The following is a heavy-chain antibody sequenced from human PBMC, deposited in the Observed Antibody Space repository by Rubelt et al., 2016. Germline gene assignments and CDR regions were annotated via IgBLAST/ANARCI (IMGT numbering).Heavy chain of an antibody. CDR3: AHRGVSTRPFDP. J-gene: IGHJ5*02. CDR2: IYWDDDK. CDR1: GFSLSTSGVG. D-gene: IGHD2-8*01. V-gene: IGHV2-5*02. Sequence: QITLKESGPTLVKPTQTLMLTCTFSGFSLSTSGVGVGWIRLPPGKALEWLGIIYWDDDKRYSPSLRSRLTITKDTSKNQVVLTMTNMDPVDAGTYYCAHRGVSTRPFDPWGQGTLVTVSS.